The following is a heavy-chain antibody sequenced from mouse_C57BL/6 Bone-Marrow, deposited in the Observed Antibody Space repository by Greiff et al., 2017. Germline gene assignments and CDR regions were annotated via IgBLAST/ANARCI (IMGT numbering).Heavy chain of an antibody. Sequence: VQLQQSGAELARPGASVKLSCKASGYTFTSYGISWVKQRTGQGLEWIGEIYPRSGNTYYNEKFKGKATLTEDKSSSTAYMELRSLTSEDSAVYFCARYTTVVATRYFDYWGQGTTLTVSS. CDR2: IYPRSGNT. J-gene: IGHJ2*01. V-gene: IGHV1-81*01. D-gene: IGHD1-1*01. CDR1: GYTFTSYG. CDR3: ARYTTVVATRYFDY.